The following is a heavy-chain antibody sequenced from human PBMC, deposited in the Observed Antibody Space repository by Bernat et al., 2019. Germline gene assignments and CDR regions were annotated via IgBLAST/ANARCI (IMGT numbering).Heavy chain of an antibody. CDR1: GFTFSSYG. Sequence: QVQLVESGGGVVQPGRSLRLSCAASGFTFSSYGMHWVRQAPGKGLEWVAVIWYDGSNKYYADSVKGRFTISRDNSKNTLYLQMNSLRAEDTAVYYCAREVYSSSWDLDYWGQGTLVTVSS. CDR3: AREVYSSSWDLDY. J-gene: IGHJ4*02. D-gene: IGHD6-13*01. CDR2: IWYDGSNK. V-gene: IGHV3-33*01.